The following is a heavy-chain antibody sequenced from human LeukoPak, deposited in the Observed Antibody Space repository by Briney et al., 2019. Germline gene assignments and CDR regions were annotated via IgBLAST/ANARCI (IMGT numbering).Heavy chain of an antibody. CDR3: ARVQGYCSTTSCYPHY. J-gene: IGHJ4*02. CDR2: INTNTGNP. Sequence: ASVKVSYKASGYTLTNYALNWVRQAPGQGLEWMGWINTNTGNPTYAQGFTGRLVFSLDTSVNTAYLQISSLEAEDTAIYYCARVQGYCSTTSCYPHYWGQGTLVTVSS. V-gene: IGHV7-4-1*02. CDR1: GYTLTNYA. D-gene: IGHD2-2*01.